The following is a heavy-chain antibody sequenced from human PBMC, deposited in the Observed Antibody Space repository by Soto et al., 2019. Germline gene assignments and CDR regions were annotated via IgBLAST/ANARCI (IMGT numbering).Heavy chain of an antibody. J-gene: IGHJ4*02. D-gene: IGHD3-10*01. Sequence: QVQLQESGPGLVKPSQTLSLTCTVSGGSISSGGYYWSWIRQHPGKGLEWIGYIYYSGSTYYNPSLKRRVTITVDTAKHQFSLELSSVTAADTAVYYCARGVTMVRGVIHTPYFDYWGQGTLGTVSS. V-gene: IGHV4-31*03. CDR2: IYYSGST. CDR3: ARGVTMVRGVIHTPYFDY. CDR1: GGSISSGGYY.